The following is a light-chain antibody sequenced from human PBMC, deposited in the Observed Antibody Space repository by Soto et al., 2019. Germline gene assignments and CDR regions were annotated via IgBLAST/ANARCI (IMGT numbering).Light chain of an antibody. CDR2: AAS. Sequence: DIQMTQSPSSLSASVGDRVTITCRASQSISSYLNWCQQKPGKAPKLLAYAASSLESGVPSRFSGSGSGTDFTLTISSLQPEDFATYYCQQSYSTPWTFGQGTKVDIK. CDR3: QQSYSTPWT. J-gene: IGKJ1*01. V-gene: IGKV1-39*01. CDR1: QSISSY.